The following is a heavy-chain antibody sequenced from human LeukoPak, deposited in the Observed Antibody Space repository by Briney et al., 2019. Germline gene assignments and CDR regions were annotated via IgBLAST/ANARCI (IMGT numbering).Heavy chain of an antibody. V-gene: IGHV3-23*01. CDR3: AKGTYYYDSSGYYYGY. CDR2: ISGSGGST. Sequence: GGSLRLSCAASGFTFSSYAMSWVRQAPRKGLEWVSAISGSGGSTYYADSVKGRFTISRDNSKNTLYLQMNSLRAEDTAVYYCAKGTYYYDSSGYYYGYWGQGTLVTVSS. CDR1: GFTFSSYA. J-gene: IGHJ4*02. D-gene: IGHD3-22*01.